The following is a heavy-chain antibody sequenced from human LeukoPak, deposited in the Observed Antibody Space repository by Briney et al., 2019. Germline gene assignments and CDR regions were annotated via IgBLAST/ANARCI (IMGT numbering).Heavy chain of an antibody. CDR1: GFTFSSYE. Sequence: GGSLRLSCAASGFTFSSYEMNWVRQAPGKGLEWVSYISSSDSTIYYADSVKGRFTISRDNTKNSLYLQMNSLRAEDTAVYYCVSGFLQWLYWGQGTLVTVSS. D-gene: IGHD3-3*01. CDR2: ISSSDSTI. CDR3: VSGFLQWLY. J-gene: IGHJ4*02. V-gene: IGHV3-48*03.